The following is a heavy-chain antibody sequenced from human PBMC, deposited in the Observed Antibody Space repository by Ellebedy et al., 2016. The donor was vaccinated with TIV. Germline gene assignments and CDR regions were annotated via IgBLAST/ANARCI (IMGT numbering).Heavy chain of an antibody. D-gene: IGHD5-24*01. CDR1: GYTFTAYY. V-gene: IGHV1-2*02. CDR2: INPDRGDT. Sequence: AASVKVPCKASGYTFTAYYMHWVRQAPGQGLEWMGRINPDRGDTDYAQRFQDRVTMTRDTSISTAYMELSRLTSDDTAVYYCARGLGWLQRDSDYWGQGTLVTVSS. J-gene: IGHJ4*02. CDR3: ARGLGWLQRDSDY.